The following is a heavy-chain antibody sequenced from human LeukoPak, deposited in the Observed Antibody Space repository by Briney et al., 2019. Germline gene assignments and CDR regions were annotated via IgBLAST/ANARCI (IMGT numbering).Heavy chain of an antibody. CDR1: GFAFSRYW. D-gene: IGHD4-23*01. V-gene: IGHV3-74*01. Sequence: GGSLRLSCAASGFAFSRYWMHWVRQAPGKGLVWVSRIASDGSSTTYADSVKGRFSIPRDNAKNTLYLQMNSLRAEDTAVYYCARGRPHGNDYWGQGTLVTVSS. CDR3: ARGRPHGNDY. CDR2: IASDGSST. J-gene: IGHJ4*02.